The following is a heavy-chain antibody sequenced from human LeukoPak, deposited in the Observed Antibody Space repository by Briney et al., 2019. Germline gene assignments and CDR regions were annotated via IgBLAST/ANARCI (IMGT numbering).Heavy chain of an antibody. Sequence: GGSLRLSCAASGFTFNNYSMNWVRQAPGKGLEWVSSISSRSNYIYYPDSVKGRFTISRDNAKNSLYLQMNGLRAEDTAVYYCAKGQSYYYDSSGYWVFDYWGQGTLVTVSS. D-gene: IGHD3-22*01. V-gene: IGHV3-21*01. CDR3: AKGQSYYYDSSGYWVFDY. J-gene: IGHJ4*02. CDR1: GFTFNNYS. CDR2: ISSRSNYI.